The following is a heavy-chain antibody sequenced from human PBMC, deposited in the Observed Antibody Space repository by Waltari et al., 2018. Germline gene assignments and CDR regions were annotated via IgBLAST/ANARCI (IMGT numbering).Heavy chain of an antibody. Sequence: QVQLLQSGAEVKKPGDSVRVSCKASGYTFTGYYMNWVRQAPGQGLEWMGGIIPIFGTANYAQKFQGRVTITADESTSTAYMELSSLRSEDTAVYYCARGRITIFGVVIRNAYYYGMDVWGQGTTVTVSS. V-gene: IGHV1-69*01. CDR3: ARGRITIFGVVIRNAYYYGMDV. J-gene: IGHJ6*02. D-gene: IGHD3-3*01. CDR1: GYTFTGYY. CDR2: IIPIFGTA.